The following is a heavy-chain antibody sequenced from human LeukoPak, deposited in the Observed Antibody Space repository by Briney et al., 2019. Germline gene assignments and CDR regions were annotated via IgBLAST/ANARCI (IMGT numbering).Heavy chain of an antibody. J-gene: IGHJ6*02. Sequence: GGSLRLSCAASGFTFSSYDMHWVRQATGKGLEWVSAIGTAGDTYYPGSVRGRFTISRENAKNSLYLQMNSLRAEDTAVYYCARDHAGTIFGVVIMSYYYYGMDVWGQGTTVTVSS. CDR1: GFTFSSYD. V-gene: IGHV3-13*01. CDR3: ARDHAGTIFGVVIMSYYYYGMDV. CDR2: IGTAGDT. D-gene: IGHD3-3*01.